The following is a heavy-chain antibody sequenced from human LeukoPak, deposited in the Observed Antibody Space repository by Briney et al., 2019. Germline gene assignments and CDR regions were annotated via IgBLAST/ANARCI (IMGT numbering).Heavy chain of an antibody. CDR1: GGTFSDYA. CDR2: FIPILGTA. J-gene: IGHJ6*04. CDR3: AGIPVFGVVLHQEPV. D-gene: IGHD3-3*01. Sequence: ASVKVSCKASGGTFSDYALNWVRQAPGQGLEWMGVFIPILGTANSTQRFQGRVTITADISTNTVYMELSSLRSEDTAVYFCAGIPVFGVVLHQEPVWGKGTTVTVSS. V-gene: IGHV1-69*10.